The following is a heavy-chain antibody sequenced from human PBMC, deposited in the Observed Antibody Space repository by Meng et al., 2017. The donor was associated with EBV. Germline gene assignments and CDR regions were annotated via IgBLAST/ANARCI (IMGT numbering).Heavy chain of an antibody. CDR2: INPSGGST. D-gene: IGHD6-19*01. J-gene: IGHJ4*02. CDR1: GYTFTSYY. CDR3: ARDPAGAVAGTHFDY. V-gene: IGHV1-46*01. Sequence: QGQLVLFWAEVKKPGASVKVSCKAPGYTFTSYYMHWVRQAPGQGLEWMGIINPSGGSTSYAQKFQGRVTMTRDTSTSTVYMELSSLRSEDTAVYYCARDPAGAVAGTHFDYWGQGTLVTVSS.